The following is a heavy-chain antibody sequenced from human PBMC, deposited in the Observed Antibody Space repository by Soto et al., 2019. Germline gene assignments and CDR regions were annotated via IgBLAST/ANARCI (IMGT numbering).Heavy chain of an antibody. V-gene: IGHV3-7*01. CDR1: GFTFSSVW. Sequence: PGGSLRLSCATSGFTFSSVWMSWVRQAPGKGLEWVANIKPGGSEKYYVDSVKGRFTISRDNAKNSLDLLMNSLRADDTAMYYCARGRGLDVWGQGTTVTVSS. CDR3: ARGRGLDV. CDR2: IKPGGSEK. J-gene: IGHJ6*02.